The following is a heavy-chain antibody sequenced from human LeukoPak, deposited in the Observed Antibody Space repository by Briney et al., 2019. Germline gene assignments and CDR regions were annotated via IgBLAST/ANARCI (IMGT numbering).Heavy chain of an antibody. V-gene: IGHV4-4*07. Sequence: SETLSLTCTVSGDSISDYDWSWIRQPAGKGLEWIGHIHTSGSTNYNPSLKSRITMSVDTSKNQFSLRLSSVTAADTAVYYCAKDSGVVPAAISPRFDYWGQGTLVTVSS. CDR2: IHTSGST. J-gene: IGHJ4*02. D-gene: IGHD2-2*01. CDR3: AKDSGVVPAAISPRFDY. CDR1: GDSISDYD.